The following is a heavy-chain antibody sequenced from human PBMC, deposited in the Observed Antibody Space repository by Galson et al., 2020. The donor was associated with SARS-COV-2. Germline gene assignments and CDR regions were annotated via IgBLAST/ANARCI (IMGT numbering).Heavy chain of an antibody. V-gene: IGHV1-8*01. CDR3: GTYSGSSHRGIDP. J-gene: IGHJ5*02. Sequence: ASVKVSCKASGYTFSDYDINWVRQASGQGLEWMGWMNPNSGNTGYAQKFQGRVTMTRDTSITTAYMELSSLRSEDTGMYYCGTYSGSSHRGIDPWGQGTLVTVSS. CDR1: GYTFSDYD. D-gene: IGHD1-26*01. CDR2: MNPNSGNT.